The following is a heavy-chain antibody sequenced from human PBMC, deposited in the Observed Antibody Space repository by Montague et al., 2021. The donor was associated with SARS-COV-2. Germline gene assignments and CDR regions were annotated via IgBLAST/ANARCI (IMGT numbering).Heavy chain of an antibody. V-gene: IGHV3-21*01. CDR1: GFTFSSYS. CDR2: ISSSSSNI. Sequence: SLRLSCAASGFTFSSYSMNWVRQAQGKGLEWVSSISSSSSNIYYADTVKGRITISRDNAKNSLYLQMNSLRAEDTAVYYCGRDAHVVVVASAFSCWGQGALVTVSS. J-gene: IGHJ4*02. D-gene: IGHD2-15*01. CDR3: GRDAHVVVVASAFSC.